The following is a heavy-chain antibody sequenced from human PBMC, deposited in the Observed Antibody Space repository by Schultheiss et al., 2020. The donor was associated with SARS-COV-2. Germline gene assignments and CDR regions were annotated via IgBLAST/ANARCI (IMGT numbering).Heavy chain of an antibody. J-gene: IGHJ4*02. CDR2: IYYSGST. Sequence: GSLRLSCAASGFTFSSYAMSWVRQAPGKGLEWIGSIYYSGSTYYNPSLKSRVTISVDTSKNQFSLKLSSVTAADTAVYYCARRAYSSGWGFDYWGQGTLVTVSS. CDR1: GFTFSSYA. CDR3: ARRAYSSGWGFDY. D-gene: IGHD6-19*01. V-gene: IGHV4-39*01.